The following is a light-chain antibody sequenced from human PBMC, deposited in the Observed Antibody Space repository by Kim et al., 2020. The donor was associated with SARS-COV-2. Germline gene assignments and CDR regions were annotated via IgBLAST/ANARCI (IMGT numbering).Light chain of an antibody. V-gene: IGKV3-11*01. J-gene: IGKJ4*01. CDR2: DAS. CDR3: QQRSNWQGLT. CDR1: QSVSSY. Sequence: LSPGERATPSCRASQSVSSYLAWYQQKPGQAPRLLIYDASNRATGIPARFSGSGSGTDFTLTISSLEPEDFAVYYCQQRSNWQGLTFGGGTKLEI.